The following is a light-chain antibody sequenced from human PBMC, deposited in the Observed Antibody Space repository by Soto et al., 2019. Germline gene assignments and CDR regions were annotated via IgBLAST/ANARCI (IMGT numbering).Light chain of an antibody. J-gene: IGKJ2*01. CDR1: QSVGSN. Sequence: EIVLTQSPGTLSLSPGERATLSCRASQSVGSNLAWYQQKPGQAPRLLIYEASNRATGIPARFSGSGSGTDFTLTISSLEPEDFAVYYCQQRSNWPPMYTFGQGTKLEIK. CDR3: QQRSNWPPMYT. CDR2: EAS. V-gene: IGKV3-11*01.